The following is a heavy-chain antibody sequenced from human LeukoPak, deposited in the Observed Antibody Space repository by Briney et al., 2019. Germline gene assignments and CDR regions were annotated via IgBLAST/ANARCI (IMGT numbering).Heavy chain of an antibody. D-gene: IGHD2-2*01. CDR1: GYTFTGYY. CDR2: INPTGGST. V-gene: IGHV1-46*01. Sequence: ASVKVSCKASGYTFTGYYMHWVRQAPGQGLEWMGIINPTGGSTSYAQKFQGRVTMTRDTSTSTVYMELSSLRSEDTAVYYCARDRGYCSSTSCSYYFYGMDVWGQGTTVTVSS. CDR3: ARDRGYCSSTSCSYYFYGMDV. J-gene: IGHJ6*02.